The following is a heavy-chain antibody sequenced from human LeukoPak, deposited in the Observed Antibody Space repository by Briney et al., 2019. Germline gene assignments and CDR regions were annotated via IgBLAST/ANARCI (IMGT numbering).Heavy chain of an antibody. Sequence: GSLRLSCAASGFTFSSFAMSWVRQAPGKGLEWVSAISSSGSSTYFADSVKGRFTISRDNSKNTLFLQMNTLRAEDTAVYYCAKYPSTVTTFYSYGMDVWGQGTSATVSS. D-gene: IGHD4-11*01. V-gene: IGHV3-23*01. J-gene: IGHJ6*02. CDR2: ISSSGSST. CDR1: GFTFSSFA. CDR3: AKYPSTVTTFYSYGMDV.